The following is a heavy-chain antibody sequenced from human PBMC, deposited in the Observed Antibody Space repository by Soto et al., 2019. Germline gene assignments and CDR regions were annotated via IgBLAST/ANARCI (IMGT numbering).Heavy chain of an antibody. Sequence: EVQILESGGGLVQPGGSLRLSCAATGFTFSSYAMYWVRQAPGKGLAWVSGISDSGTGTYYADSVKGRFTTSRDNSKNTVYLQMKSLGTEDTAVYYCSKHHTVVIRDAFHIWGQGTMVNVSS. CDR2: ISDSGTGT. D-gene: IGHD3-22*01. CDR1: GFTFSSYA. J-gene: IGHJ3*02. CDR3: SKHHTVVIRDAFHI. V-gene: IGHV3-23*01.